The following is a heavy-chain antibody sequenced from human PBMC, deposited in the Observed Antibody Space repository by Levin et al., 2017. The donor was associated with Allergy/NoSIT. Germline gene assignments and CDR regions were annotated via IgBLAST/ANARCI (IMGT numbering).Heavy chain of an antibody. D-gene: IGHD4-17*01. CDR2: ISHRGST. CDR1: GGSFGGYY. Sequence: GSLRLSCAVSGGSFGGYYWSWLRQPPGKGPEWIGEISHRGSTTYNPSLKSRVSISVDTSRNQLSVNLNSVTAADTAVYYCAVFSLRYGTFEIWGRGTMVTVSS. CDR3: AVFSLRYGTFEI. V-gene: IGHV4-34*01. J-gene: IGHJ3*02.